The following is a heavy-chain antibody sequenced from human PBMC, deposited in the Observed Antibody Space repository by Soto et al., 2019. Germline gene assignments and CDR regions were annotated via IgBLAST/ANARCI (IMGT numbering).Heavy chain of an antibody. CDR1: GFTFTSSA. D-gene: IGHD6-19*01. J-gene: IGHJ4*02. V-gene: IGHV1-58*01. Sequence: SVKVSCKASGFTFTSSAVQWVRQARGQRLEWIGWIVVGSGNTNYAQKFQERVTITRDMSTRTAYMELSSLRSEETAVYYCAAERVADPFDYCGQGNLVTVSS. CDR3: AAERVADPFDY. CDR2: IVVGSGNT.